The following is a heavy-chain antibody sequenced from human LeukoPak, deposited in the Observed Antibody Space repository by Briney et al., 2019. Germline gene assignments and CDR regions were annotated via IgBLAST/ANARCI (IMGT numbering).Heavy chain of an antibody. Sequence: GGSLRLSCAAAGFTFSSYEMNWVRQAPGKGLEWVSYISSSGGTKYYADSVKGRFTISRENAKSSLYLQMNTLRAEDTAVYYCARERYSYGRDAFDIWGQGTMVTVSS. J-gene: IGHJ3*02. D-gene: IGHD5-18*01. CDR2: ISSSGGTK. CDR1: GFTFSSYE. CDR3: ARERYSYGRDAFDI. V-gene: IGHV3-48*03.